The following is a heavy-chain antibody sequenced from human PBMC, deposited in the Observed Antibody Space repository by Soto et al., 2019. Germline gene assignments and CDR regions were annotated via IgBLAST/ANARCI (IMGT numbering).Heavy chain of an antibody. V-gene: IGHV1-2*04. CDR1: GYSFTDYH. CDR3: ARGDSTDCSNGVCSFFYNHDMDV. Sequence: VASVKVSCKASGYSFTDYHIHWVRQAPGQGREWLGRINPKSGGTSTAQKFQGWVTMTTDTSISTASRELTRLTADDTAIYYCARGDSTDCSNGVCSFFYNHDMDVWGQGTTVTV. J-gene: IGHJ6*02. D-gene: IGHD2-8*01. CDR2: INPKSGGT.